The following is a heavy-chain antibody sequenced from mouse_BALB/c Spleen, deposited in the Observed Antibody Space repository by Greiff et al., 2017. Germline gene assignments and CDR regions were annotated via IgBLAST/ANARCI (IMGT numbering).Heavy chain of an antibody. CDR1: GYSFTGYY. D-gene: IGHD2-14*01. CDR2: ISCYNGAT. CDR3: ARSGDYGYAPYAMDY. Sequence: LVKPGASVKTSCKASGYSFTGYYMHWVKQSHGKSLEWIGYISCYNGATSYNQKFKGKATFTVDTSSSTAYMQFNSLTSEDSAVYYCARSGDYGYAPYAMDYWGQGTSVTVSS. J-gene: IGHJ4*01. V-gene: IGHV1S34*01.